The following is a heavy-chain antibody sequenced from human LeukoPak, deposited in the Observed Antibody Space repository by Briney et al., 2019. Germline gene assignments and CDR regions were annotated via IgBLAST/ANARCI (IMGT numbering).Heavy chain of an antibody. Sequence: GGSLRLSCAASGFTFSSYWMSWVRQAPGKGLEWVANIKQDGSEKYYVDSVKGRFTISRDNAKNSLYLQMNSLRAEDTAVYYCAREGVSAAACTYAFDIWGQGTMVTVSS. J-gene: IGHJ3*02. D-gene: IGHD6-13*01. CDR1: GFTFSSYW. V-gene: IGHV3-7*01. CDR2: IKQDGSEK. CDR3: AREGVSAAACTYAFDI.